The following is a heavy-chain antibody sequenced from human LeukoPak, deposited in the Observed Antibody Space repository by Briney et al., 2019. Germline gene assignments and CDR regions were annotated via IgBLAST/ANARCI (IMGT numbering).Heavy chain of an antibody. V-gene: IGHV4-34*01. D-gene: IGHD1-26*01. CDR1: GGSFSGYY. CDR3: AREWGRYYFDY. Sequence: SEILSLTCAVYGGSFSGYYWSWIRQPPGKGLEWIGEINHSGSTNYNPSLKSRVTISVDTSKNQFSLKLSSVTAADTAVYYCAREWGRYYFDYWGQGTLVTVSS. CDR2: INHSGST. J-gene: IGHJ4*02.